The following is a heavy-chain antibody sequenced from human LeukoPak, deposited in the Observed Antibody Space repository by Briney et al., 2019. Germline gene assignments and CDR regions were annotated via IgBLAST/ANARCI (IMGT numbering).Heavy chain of an antibody. CDR1: GYSISSGYY. CDR2: IYHSGST. Sequence: SETLSLTCTVSGYSISSGYYWGWIRQPPGKGLEWIGSIYHSGSTYYNPSLKSRVTISVDTSKNQFSLKLSSVTAADTAVYYCARVYSSSWYQTRGTYFDYWGQGTLVTVSS. J-gene: IGHJ4*02. D-gene: IGHD6-13*01. CDR3: ARVYSSSWYQTRGTYFDY. V-gene: IGHV4-38-2*02.